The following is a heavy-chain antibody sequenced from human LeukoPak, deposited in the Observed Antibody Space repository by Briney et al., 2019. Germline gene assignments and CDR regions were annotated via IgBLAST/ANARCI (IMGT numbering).Heavy chain of an antibody. Sequence: ASVKVSCKASGYTFTGYYMHWVRQAPGQGLEWMGWTNPNSGGTNYAQKFQGRVTMTRDTSISTAYMELSRLRSDDTAVYYCARVEDAIKNWFDPWGQGTLVTVSS. CDR3: ARVEDAIKNWFDP. CDR1: GYTFTGYY. V-gene: IGHV1-2*02. D-gene: IGHD2-2*02. J-gene: IGHJ5*02. CDR2: TNPNSGGT.